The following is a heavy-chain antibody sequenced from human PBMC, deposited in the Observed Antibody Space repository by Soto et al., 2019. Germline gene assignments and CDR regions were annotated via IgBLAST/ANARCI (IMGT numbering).Heavy chain of an antibody. CDR1: GDTFNFYT. Sequence: QVQLVQSGAEVKKPGSSVKVSCKASGDTFNFYTINWVRQAPGLGLEWMGRFNPILSMSNSALRFQGRVTLTAGKSTSTAYMVLSSLRSDDTAVYYCATSFGSGYRAFDYWGQGVLVTVPS. V-gene: IGHV1-69*02. CDR3: ATSFGSGYRAFDY. CDR2: FNPILSMS. J-gene: IGHJ4*02. D-gene: IGHD3-10*01.